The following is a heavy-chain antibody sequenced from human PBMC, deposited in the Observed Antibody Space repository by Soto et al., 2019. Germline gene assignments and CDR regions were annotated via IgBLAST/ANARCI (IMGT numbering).Heavy chain of an antibody. CDR1: GYTFTNYA. CDR2: INAGNGNT. D-gene: IGHD3-10*01. V-gene: IGHV1-3*01. Sequence: GASVKVSCKASGYTFTNYAIHWVRQAPGQRLEWMGWINAGNGNTKYSQKFQGRVTITRDTSASTAYMELSSLRSEDTAVYYCARGIGGWFGVAYYYGMDVWGQGTTVTISS. J-gene: IGHJ6*02. CDR3: ARGIGGWFGVAYYYGMDV.